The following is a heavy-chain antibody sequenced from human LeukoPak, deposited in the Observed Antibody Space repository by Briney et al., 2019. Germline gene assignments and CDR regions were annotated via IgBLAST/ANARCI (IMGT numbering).Heavy chain of an antibody. V-gene: IGHV1-8*01. CDR3: ARDVLLWFGELARFDY. Sequence: ASVKVSCKASGYTFTSYDINWVRQATGQGLEWMGWMNPNSGNTGYAQKFQGRVTMTRNTSISTAYTELSSLRSDDTAVYYCARDVLLWFGELARFDYWGQGTLVTVSS. D-gene: IGHD3-10*01. CDR1: GYTFTSYD. CDR2: MNPNSGNT. J-gene: IGHJ4*02.